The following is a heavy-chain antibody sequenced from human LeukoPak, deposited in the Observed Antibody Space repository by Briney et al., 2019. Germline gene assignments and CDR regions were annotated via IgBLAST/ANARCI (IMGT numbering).Heavy chain of an antibody. V-gene: IGHV7-4-1*02. J-gene: IGHJ5*02. CDR2: INTNTGNP. CDR1: GGTFSSYA. D-gene: IGHD4-23*01. Sequence: ASVKVSCKASGGTFSSYAISWVRQAPGQGLEWMGGINTNTGNPTYAQGFTGRFVFSLDTSVSTAYLQISSLKAEDTAVYYCARGAAYGGNNWFDPWGQGTLVTVSS. CDR3: ARGAAYGGNNWFDP.